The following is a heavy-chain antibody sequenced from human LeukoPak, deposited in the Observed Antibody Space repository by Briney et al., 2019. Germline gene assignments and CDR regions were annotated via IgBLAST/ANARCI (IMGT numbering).Heavy chain of an antibody. J-gene: IGHJ4*02. CDR2: IKQDGSEK. CDR1: GFTLSSYL. V-gene: IGHV3-7*03. D-gene: IGHD3-10*01. Sequence: GGSLRLSRAASGFTLSSYLMSWVRQAPGKGLEWVANIKQDGSEKYYVDSVKGRFTISRDNAKNSLYLQMNSLRAEDTAVYYCARVILYGSGSYYIDYWGQGTLVTVSS. CDR3: ARVILYGSGSYYIDY.